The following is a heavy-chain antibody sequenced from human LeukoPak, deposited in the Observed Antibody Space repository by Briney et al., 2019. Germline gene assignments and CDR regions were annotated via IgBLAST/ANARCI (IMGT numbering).Heavy chain of an antibody. J-gene: IGHJ3*02. V-gene: IGHV1-2*02. CDR2: INPNSGGT. Sequence: ASVKVSCKASGYTFTGYYMHWVRQAPGQGLEWMGWINPNSGGTNYAQKFQGRVTMTRDTSISTAYMELSRLRSDDTAVYYCARGYYDSSGYYYSRVDAFDIWGQGTMVTVSS. D-gene: IGHD3-22*01. CDR3: ARGYYDSSGYYYSRVDAFDI. CDR1: GYTFTGYY.